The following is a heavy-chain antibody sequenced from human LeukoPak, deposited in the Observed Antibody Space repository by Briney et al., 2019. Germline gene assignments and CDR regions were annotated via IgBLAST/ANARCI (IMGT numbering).Heavy chain of an antibody. V-gene: IGHV1-2*02. D-gene: IGHD5-18*01. CDR1: GYTFTGYY. J-gene: IGHJ5*02. CDR2: INPNSGGT. Sequence: ASVKVSCKASGYTFTGYYMHWVRQAPGQGLEWMGWINPNSGGTNYAQKFQGRVTMTRDTSISTAYMELSRLRSDDTAVYYCARDQGILSYGLGNWFDPWGQGTLVTVSS. CDR3: ARDQGILSYGLGNWFDP.